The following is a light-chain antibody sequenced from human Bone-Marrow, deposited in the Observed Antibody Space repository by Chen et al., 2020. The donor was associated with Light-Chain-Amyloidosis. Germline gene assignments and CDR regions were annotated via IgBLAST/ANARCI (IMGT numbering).Light chain of an antibody. CDR1: ALPTKY. V-gene: IGLV3-25*03. J-gene: IGLJ2*01. CDR3: QAADSSGTYEVI. CDR2: RDT. Sequence: SYELTPPPSVSVSPGPTARITCSGDALPTKYAYWYQQKPGQAPVLVIHRDTARPAGISERFTGAGSGTTATLPISGVQAEDEADYHCQAADSSGTYEVIFGGGTKLTVL.